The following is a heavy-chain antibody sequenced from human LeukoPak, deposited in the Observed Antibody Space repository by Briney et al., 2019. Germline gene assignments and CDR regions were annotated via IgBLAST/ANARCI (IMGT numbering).Heavy chain of an antibody. CDR1: GFTFTSSW. Sequence: GGSLRLSCAASGFTFTSSWMNWVRQAPGEGLVWVSRISTDGTYADYADSVKGRFTMSRDNAKKTVYLQMNSLRAEDTAVYYCARSGDRGYDKGDVWDQGTTVTVSS. D-gene: IGHD5-12*01. CDR2: ISTDGTYA. CDR3: ARSGDRGYDKGDV. J-gene: IGHJ6*02. V-gene: IGHV3-74*01.